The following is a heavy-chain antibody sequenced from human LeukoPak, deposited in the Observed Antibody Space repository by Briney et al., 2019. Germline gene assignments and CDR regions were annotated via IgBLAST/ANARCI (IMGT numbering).Heavy chain of an antibody. V-gene: IGHV6-1*01. J-gene: IGHJ5*02. D-gene: IGHD3-10*01. Sequence: SQTLSLTCAISGDSVSSNSAAWNWIRQSPSRGLEWLGRTYYRSKWYNDYAVSVKSRITINPDTSKNQFSLQLNSVTPEDTAVYYCARDQRQIAFDGAGIVGGGWFDPWGQGTLVTVSS. CDR2: TYYRSKWYN. CDR1: GDSVSSNSAA. CDR3: ARDQRQIAFDGAGIVGGGWFDP.